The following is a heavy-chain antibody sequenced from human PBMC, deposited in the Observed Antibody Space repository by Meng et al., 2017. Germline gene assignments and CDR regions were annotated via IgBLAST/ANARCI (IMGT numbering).Heavy chain of an antibody. Sequence: GGSLRLSCTASGFTFGAYAMSWVRQAPGKGLEWVGFIRSKAYGGTTEYAASVKVRFTISRDDSKSIAYMQMNSLKTEDTAVYYCTNPYYYDSSGYYGAFDYWGQGTLVTVSS. D-gene: IGHD3-22*01. CDR3: TNPYYYDSSGYYGAFDY. CDR2: IRSKAYGGTT. V-gene: IGHV3-49*04. J-gene: IGHJ4*02. CDR1: GFTFGAYA.